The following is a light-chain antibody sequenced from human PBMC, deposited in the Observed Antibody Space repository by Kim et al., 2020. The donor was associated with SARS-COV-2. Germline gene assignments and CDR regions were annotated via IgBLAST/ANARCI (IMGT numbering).Light chain of an antibody. V-gene: IGLV2-18*02. CDR2: EVS. CDR1: KSDVGRHNR. CDR3: SSDTDYNTHP. J-gene: IGLJ1*01. Sequence: QSALTQPPSVSGSPGQSVTISCTGTKSDVGRHNRVSWYQQPPGTAPKVVIYEVSNRPSGVPDRFSGFKSGNTASLTISGLQAEDEADYYCSSDTDYNTHPFGTWTKVTVL.